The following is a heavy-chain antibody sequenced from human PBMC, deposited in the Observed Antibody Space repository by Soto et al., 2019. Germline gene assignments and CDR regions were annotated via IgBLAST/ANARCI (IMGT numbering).Heavy chain of an antibody. J-gene: IGHJ4*02. CDR3: ARRWGGTFDY. V-gene: IGHV4-59*01. CDR1: GGSISSYY. CDR2: IYYSGST. D-gene: IGHD2-21*01. Sequence: QVQLQESGPGLVKPSETLSLTCTVSGGSISSYYWSWIRQPPGKGLEWIGYIYYSGSTNYNPSLTIXAXIXXDTSKNQFSLKLSSVTAADTAVYYCARRWGGTFDYWGQGTLVTVSS.